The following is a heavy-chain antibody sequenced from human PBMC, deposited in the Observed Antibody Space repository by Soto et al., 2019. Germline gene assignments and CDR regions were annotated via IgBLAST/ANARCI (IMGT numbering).Heavy chain of an antibody. CDR3: ARWGPGWSEMPV. J-gene: IGHJ6*02. D-gene: IGHD3-3*01. Sequence: QVQLQESGPGLVKPSETLSLTCTVSGGSISSYYWRWIRQPPGKGLEWIGYIDYSGSTNYNPSLKSRVNISVDTSKNQVSLNLSSVTAADTAVYYCARWGPGWSEMPVWGQGTTVTVSS. CDR2: IDYSGST. V-gene: IGHV4-59*01. CDR1: GGSISSYY.